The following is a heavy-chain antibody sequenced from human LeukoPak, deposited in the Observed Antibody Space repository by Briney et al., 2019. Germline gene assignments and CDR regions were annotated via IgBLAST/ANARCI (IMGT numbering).Heavy chain of an antibody. CDR3: ARSDRGYSGYDEFYYYMDV. Sequence: SETLSLTCTVSGGSISSYYWSWIRQPAGKGLEWIGRIYTSGSTNYNPSLKSRVTMSVDTSKNQFSLKLSSVTAADTAVYYCARSDRGYSGYDEFYYYMDVWGKGTTVTVSS. D-gene: IGHD5-12*01. CDR2: IYTSGST. V-gene: IGHV4-4*07. J-gene: IGHJ6*03. CDR1: GGSISSYY.